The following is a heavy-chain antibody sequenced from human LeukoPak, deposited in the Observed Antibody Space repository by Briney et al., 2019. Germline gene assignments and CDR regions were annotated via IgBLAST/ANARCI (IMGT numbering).Heavy chain of an antibody. CDR1: GGSISSGDYY. CDR2: IDYSGST. CDR3: ARHAAIYYGSGKFDP. V-gene: IGHV4-30-4*01. Sequence: AQTLSLTCTVSGGSISSGDYYWSWLRQPPGKGLEWIGYIDYSGSTNYNPSLKSRVTISVNTSKNQFPLKLSSVTAADTAVYYCARHAAIYYGSGKFDPWGQGTLVTVSS. J-gene: IGHJ5*02. D-gene: IGHD3-10*01.